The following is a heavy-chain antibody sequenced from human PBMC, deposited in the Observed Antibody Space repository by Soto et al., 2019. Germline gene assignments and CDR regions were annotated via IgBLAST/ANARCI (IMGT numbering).Heavy chain of an antibody. J-gene: IGHJ6*02. D-gene: IGHD2-8*02. Sequence: EVQVLESGGGLLQPGGSLRLSCVASGFTFNAHAMTWVRQGPGMGLEWTSTISGDGKTTHYADSVKGRFTVSRDNSKNTSSLQMNSLRDEETAKYYGVKDWTGNKCPCVDVWGQGTTVTATS. CDR3: VKDWTGNKCPCVDV. CDR1: GFTFNAHA. CDR2: ISGDGKTT. V-gene: IGHV3-23*01.